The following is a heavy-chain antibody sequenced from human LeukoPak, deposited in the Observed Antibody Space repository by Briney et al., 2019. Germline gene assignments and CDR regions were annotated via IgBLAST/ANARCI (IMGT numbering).Heavy chain of an antibody. J-gene: IGHJ6*03. CDR1: GVSISGNY. D-gene: IGHD6-6*01. CDR3: ARDGRDKFSSSSRYYYYYYMDV. V-gene: IGHV4-59*01. CDR2: IFYTGST. Sequence: SETLSLTCTVSGVSISGNYCSWIRQPPGKGLEWIGYIFYTGSTNYNPSLQSPVTMLLDTSKNQFSLKLSSVTAADTAVYYCARDGRDKFSSSSRYYYYYYMDVWGKGTTVTVSS.